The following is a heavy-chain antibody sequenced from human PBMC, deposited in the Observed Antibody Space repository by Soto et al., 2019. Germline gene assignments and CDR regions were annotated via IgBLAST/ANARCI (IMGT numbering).Heavy chain of an antibody. Sequence: QVQLQESGPGLVKPSQTLSLTCTVSGGSISSGGYYWSWIRQHPRKGLEWIGYIYYSGSTYYNPSLKSRVTISVDTSKNQFSLKLSSVTAADTAVYYCARLSLGDCYFDYWGQGTLVTVSS. V-gene: IGHV4-31*03. CDR2: IYYSGST. CDR3: ARLSLGDCYFDY. CDR1: GGSISSGGYY. J-gene: IGHJ4*02. D-gene: IGHD2-21*02.